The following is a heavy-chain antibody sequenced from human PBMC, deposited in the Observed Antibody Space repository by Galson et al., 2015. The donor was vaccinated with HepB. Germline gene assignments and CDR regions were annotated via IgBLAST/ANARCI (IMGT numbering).Heavy chain of an antibody. D-gene: IGHD5-24*01. V-gene: IGHV3-48*01. CDR2: TNSDSSGI. J-gene: IGHJ4*02. Sequence: SLRLSCAASGISFSTYGMNWVRQAPGKGLEWVSHTNSDSSGISYADSVKGRFTTSRDNAKNALYLQMNSLRVEDTAVYYCVSDPDGSLDFDYWGQGTLVTVSS. CDR1: GISFSTYG. CDR3: VSDPDGSLDFDY.